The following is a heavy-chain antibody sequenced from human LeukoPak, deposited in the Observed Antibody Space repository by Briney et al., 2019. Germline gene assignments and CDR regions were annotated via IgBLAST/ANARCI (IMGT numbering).Heavy chain of an antibody. V-gene: IGHV3-30*02. CDR2: IRYDGSNK. J-gene: IGHJ4*02. CDR1: GFTFSSYG. CDR3: AKEGDPLGVTAHFDY. D-gene: IGHD2-21*02. Sequence: GGSLRLSCAASGFTFSSYGMSWIRQAPGKGLEWVAFIRYDGSNKYYADSVKGRFTISRDNAKNSLYLQMNSLRAEDTAVYFCAKEGDPLGVTAHFDYWGQGTLVTVSS.